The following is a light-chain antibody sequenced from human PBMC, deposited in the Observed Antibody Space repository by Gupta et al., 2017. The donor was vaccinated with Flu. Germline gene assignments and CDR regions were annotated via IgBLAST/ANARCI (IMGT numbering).Light chain of an antibody. CDR1: QTFRTY. CDR3: QQSVIWHPT. V-gene: IGKV3-11*01. Sequence: GDRASLSCRASQTFRTYLAWYQQRPGHAPRLLMYDVSTRAVCLPAKFSGSGSGTEFTLTISSLEQEDFEVYYCQQSVIWHPTFGGGTKVEIK. CDR2: DVS. J-gene: IGKJ4*01.